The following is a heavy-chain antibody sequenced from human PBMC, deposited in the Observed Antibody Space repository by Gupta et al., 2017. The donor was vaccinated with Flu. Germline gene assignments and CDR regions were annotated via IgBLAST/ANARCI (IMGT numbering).Heavy chain of an antibody. CDR2: IYYSGST. D-gene: IGHD6-6*01. CDR3: ARAARSRSPLLRY. V-gene: IGHV4-59*01. Sequence: QVQLQESGPGLVKPSETLSLTCTVSGGSISSYYWSWIRQPPGKGLEWIGYIYYSGSTNYNPALKSRVTISVDTAKNQFSLKMSSVTAADTAVYYFARAARSRSPLLRYGGQGTLVTVSS. J-gene: IGHJ4*02. CDR1: GGSISSYY.